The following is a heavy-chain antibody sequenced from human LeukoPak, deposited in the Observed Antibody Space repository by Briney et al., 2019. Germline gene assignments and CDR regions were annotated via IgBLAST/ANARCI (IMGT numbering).Heavy chain of an antibody. V-gene: IGHV1-18*01. CDR3: ASDLGGAYGDY. CDR2: ISAYNGNT. CDR1: GYSFATSS. J-gene: IGHJ4*02. D-gene: IGHD4-17*01. Sequence: ASVKVSCKASGYSFATSSLAWVRQAPGQRLEWMGWISAYNGNTNYAQKLQGRVTMTTDTSTSTAYMELRSLRSDDTAVYYCASDLGGAYGDYWGQGTLVTVS.